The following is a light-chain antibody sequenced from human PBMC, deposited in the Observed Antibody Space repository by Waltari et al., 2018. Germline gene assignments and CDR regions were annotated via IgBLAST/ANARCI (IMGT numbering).Light chain of an antibody. CDR3: CSYAGSSTWV. Sequence: QSALTQPASVSGSPGQSITIPCSGTTSTVGSSNLVSWYQQHPGKAPRLIIYEGSARPSGISNRFSGSTSANTASLTISGLQTEDEADYYCCSYAGSSTWVFGGGTKVTVL. CDR2: EGS. CDR1: TSTVGSSNL. V-gene: IGLV2-23*01. J-gene: IGLJ3*02.